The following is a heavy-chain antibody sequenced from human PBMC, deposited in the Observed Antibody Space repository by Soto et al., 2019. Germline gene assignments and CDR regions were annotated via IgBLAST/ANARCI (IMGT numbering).Heavy chain of an antibody. CDR3: ARELRFGEDYDGMDV. J-gene: IGHJ6*02. CDR2: IYYSGST. D-gene: IGHD3-10*01. CDR1: GGSISSGGYY. Sequence: QVQLQESGPGLVKPSQTLSLTCTVSGGSISSGGYYWSWIRQHPGKGLEWIGYIYYSGSTYYNPSPKSRVTISVDTSKNQFSLKLSSVTAADTAVYYCARELRFGEDYDGMDVWGQGTTVTVSS. V-gene: IGHV4-31*03.